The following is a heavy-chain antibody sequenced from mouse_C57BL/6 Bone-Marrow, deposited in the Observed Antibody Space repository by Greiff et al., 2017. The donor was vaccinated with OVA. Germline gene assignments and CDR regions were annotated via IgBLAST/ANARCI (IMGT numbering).Heavy chain of an antibody. CDR1: GYTFTDYN. D-gene: IGHD1-1*01. CDR2: INPNNGGT. CDR3: ARDYGPSWFAY. Sequence: EVQLQESGPELVKPGASVKIPCKASGYTFTDYNMDWVKQSHGKSLEWIGDINPNNGGTIYNQKFKGKATLTVDKSSSTAYMELRSLTSEDTAVYYCARDYGPSWFAYWGQGTLVTVSA. J-gene: IGHJ3*01. V-gene: IGHV1-18*01.